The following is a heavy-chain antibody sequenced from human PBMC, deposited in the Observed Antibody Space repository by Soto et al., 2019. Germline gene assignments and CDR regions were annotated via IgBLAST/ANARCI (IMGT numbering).Heavy chain of an antibody. D-gene: IGHD6-19*01. CDR1: GFTFSSYA. CDR3: AKDIFSSGWGDAFDI. J-gene: IGHJ3*02. Sequence: EVQLLESGGGLVQPGGSLRLSCAASGFTFSSYAMSWVRQAPGKGLEWVSAISGSGGSTYYADSVKGRFTISRDNSKNTLYLQMNILRVEDTAVYYCAKDIFSSGWGDAFDIWGQGTMVTVSS. V-gene: IGHV3-23*01. CDR2: ISGSGGST.